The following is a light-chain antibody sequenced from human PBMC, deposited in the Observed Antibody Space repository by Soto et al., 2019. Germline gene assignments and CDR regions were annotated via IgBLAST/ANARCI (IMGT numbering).Light chain of an antibody. CDR3: AAWDDSLNGVV. V-gene: IGLV1-44*01. CDR1: SSNIGSNT. J-gene: IGLJ2*01. CDR2: SNN. Sequence: QSVLTQPPSASGTPGQRVTISCSGSSSNIGSNTVNWYQQLPGTAPKLLIYSNNQRPSGVPDRFSGSKSGTSASLAISGLQSEDAADYYGAAWDDSLNGVVFGGGTQLTVL.